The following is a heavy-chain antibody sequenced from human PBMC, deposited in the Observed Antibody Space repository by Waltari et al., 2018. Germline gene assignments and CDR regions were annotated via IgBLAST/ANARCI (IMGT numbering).Heavy chain of an antibody. V-gene: IGHV3-66*02. CDR1: GFTVSRNY. CDR2: IYSGGST. CDR3: ARVLGYSYGYLDY. Sequence: EVQLVEYGGGLVQPGGSLRLSCAASGFTVSRNYLSWDRQAPGKGLEWVSVIYSGGSTYYADSVKGRFTISRDNSKNTLYLQMNSLRAEDTAVYYCARVLGYSYGYLDYWGQGTLVTVSS. J-gene: IGHJ4*02. D-gene: IGHD5-18*01.